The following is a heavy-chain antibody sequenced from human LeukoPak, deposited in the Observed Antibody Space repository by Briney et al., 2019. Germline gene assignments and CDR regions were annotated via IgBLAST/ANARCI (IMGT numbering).Heavy chain of an antibody. Sequence: PSETLSLTCTVSGGSISSYYWSWIRQPPGKGLEWIGYIYYSGSTNYNPSLKSRVTISVDTSKNQFSLELSSVTAADTAVYYCARWGSITTARFYYWGQGTLVTVSS. D-gene: IGHD3-16*01. CDR2: IYYSGST. J-gene: IGHJ4*02. V-gene: IGHV4-59*01. CDR3: ARWGSITTARFYY. CDR1: GGSISSYY.